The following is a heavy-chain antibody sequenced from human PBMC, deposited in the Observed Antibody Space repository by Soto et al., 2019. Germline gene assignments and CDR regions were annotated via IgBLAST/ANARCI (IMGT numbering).Heavy chain of an antibody. V-gene: IGHV3-21*01. Sequence: EVQLVESGGGLVKPGGSLRLSCAASGFTFSSYSMNWVRQAPGKGLEWVSSISSSSSYIYYADSVKGRFTISRDNAKNSRYLQMNSLRAEDTAVYYCASRAGLYYFDYWGQGTLVTVSS. CDR2: ISSSSSYI. D-gene: IGHD6-13*01. CDR3: ASRAGLYYFDY. J-gene: IGHJ4*02. CDR1: GFTFSSYS.